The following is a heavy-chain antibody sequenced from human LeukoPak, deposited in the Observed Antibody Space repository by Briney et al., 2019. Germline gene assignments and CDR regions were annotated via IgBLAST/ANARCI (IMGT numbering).Heavy chain of an antibody. CDR1: GGSFSGYY. Sequence: PSETLSLTCAVYGGSFSGYYWSWIRQPPGKGLEWIGEINHSGSTNYNPSLKSRVTISVDTSKNQFSLKLSSVTAADTAVYYCASKSLRLGELSWSNYYYYYMDVWGKGTTVTVSS. V-gene: IGHV4-34*01. CDR3: ASKSLRLGELSWSNYYYYYMDV. CDR2: INHSGST. D-gene: IGHD3-16*02. J-gene: IGHJ6*03.